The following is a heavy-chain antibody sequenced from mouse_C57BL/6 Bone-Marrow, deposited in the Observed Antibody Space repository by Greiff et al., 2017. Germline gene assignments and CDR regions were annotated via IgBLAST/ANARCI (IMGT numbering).Heavy chain of an antibody. Sequence: QVQLQQSGAELARPGASVKLSCKASGYTFTSYGISWVKQRTGQGLEWIGEIYPGSGSTNYNEKFKSKATLTVDTSSSTAYMQLSSLTSEDSAVYYCAKGSYYSNYYWGQGTTLTVSS. CDR2: IYPGSGST. V-gene: IGHV1-81*01. D-gene: IGHD2-5*01. CDR1: GYTFTSYG. J-gene: IGHJ2*01. CDR3: AKGSYYSNYY.